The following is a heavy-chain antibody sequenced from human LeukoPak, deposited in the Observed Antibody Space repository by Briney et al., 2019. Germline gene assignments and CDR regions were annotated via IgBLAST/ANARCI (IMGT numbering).Heavy chain of an antibody. CDR2: MNPNSGNT. Sequence: ASVKVSCKASGYTFTSYYMHWVRQAPGQGLEWMGWMNPNSGNTGYAQKFQGRVTITRNTSISTAYMELSSLRSEDTAVYYCARGYYYGSGSYTNWGQGTLVTVSS. D-gene: IGHD3-10*01. CDR3: ARGYYYGSGSYTN. CDR1: GYTFTSYY. V-gene: IGHV1-8*03. J-gene: IGHJ4*02.